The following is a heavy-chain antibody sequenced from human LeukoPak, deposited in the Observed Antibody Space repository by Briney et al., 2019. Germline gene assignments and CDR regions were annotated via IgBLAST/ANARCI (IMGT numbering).Heavy chain of an antibody. D-gene: IGHD1-1*01. CDR2: FDPEDGET. Sequence: ASVKVSCKVSGYTLTELSMHWVRQAPGKGLEWMGGFDPEDGETIYAQKFQGRVTMTEDTSTDTAYMELSSLRSEDTAVYYCATSPTVWERRDYWGQGTLVTVSS. CDR1: GYTLTELS. V-gene: IGHV1-24*01. CDR3: ATSPTVWERRDY. J-gene: IGHJ4*02.